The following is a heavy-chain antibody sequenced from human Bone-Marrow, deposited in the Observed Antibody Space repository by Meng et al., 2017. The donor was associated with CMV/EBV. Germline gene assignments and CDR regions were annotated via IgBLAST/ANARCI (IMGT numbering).Heavy chain of an antibody. CDR2: INPNSGGI. CDR1: GYTFTGNF. V-gene: IGHV1-2*02. D-gene: IGHD4-23*01. CDR3: ARGSDSGNSFEYFDF. Sequence: ASVKVSCKASGYTFTGNFIHWVRQAPGQGLEWMGWINPNSGGINLAQKFQGRVTMTRDTSFNTAYMDLRTLKSDDTAVYYCARGSDSGNSFEYFDFWGQGTRVNGAS. J-gene: IGHJ4*02.